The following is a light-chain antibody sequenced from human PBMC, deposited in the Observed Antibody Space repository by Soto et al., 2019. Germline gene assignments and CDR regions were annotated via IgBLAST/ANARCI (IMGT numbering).Light chain of an antibody. CDR1: QSISSW. CDR2: DAS. V-gene: IGKV1-5*01. CDR3: PLYNRYLS. Sequence: EIPMTPSPRSLAAAVGYRGTVPRRGSQSISSWLAWYQQKRGKAPKLLIYDASSLERGVPSRFGGSGSGTGLPTTISSVLADASAPYYRPLYNRYLSFGPGTGVEI. J-gene: IGKJ4*02.